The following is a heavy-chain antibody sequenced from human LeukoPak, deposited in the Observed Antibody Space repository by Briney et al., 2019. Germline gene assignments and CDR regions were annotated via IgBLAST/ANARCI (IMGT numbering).Heavy chain of an antibody. J-gene: IGHJ4*02. CDR3: TRESGSYHGNDY. Sequence: ASVKVSCRASGGTFSSYAISWVRQAPGQGLEWMGRINPNNGGTNYAQKFQGRVTMTGDTSISTAYMELSSLRSDDTAVYYCTRESGSYHGNDYWGQGTLVTVSS. CDR2: INPNNGGT. CDR1: GGTFSSYA. V-gene: IGHV1-2*06. D-gene: IGHD1-26*01.